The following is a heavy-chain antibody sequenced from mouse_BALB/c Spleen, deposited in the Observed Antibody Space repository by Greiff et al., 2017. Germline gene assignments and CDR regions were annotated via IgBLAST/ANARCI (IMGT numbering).Heavy chain of an antibody. CDR3: ARGEDYFDY. Sequence: VQLQESGAELVRPGVSVKISCKGSGYTFTDYAMHWVKQSHAKSLEWIGVISTYYGDASYNQKFKGKATMTVDKSSSTAYMELARLTSEDSAIYYCARGEDYFDYWGQGTTLTVSS. J-gene: IGHJ2*01. CDR2: ISTYYGDA. V-gene: IGHV1S137*01. D-gene: IGHD2-4*01. CDR1: GYTFTDYA.